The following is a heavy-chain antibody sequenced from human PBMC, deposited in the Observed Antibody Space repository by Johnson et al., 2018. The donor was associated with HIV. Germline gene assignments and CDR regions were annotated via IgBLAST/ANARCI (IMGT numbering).Heavy chain of an antibody. Sequence: QVQLVESGGGLIQPGGSLRLSCAASEFTVSGGYMNWVRQAPGKGLEWVAVISYDGSNKYYVDSVKGRFTISRDNAKNSLYLQTNSLRAEDTALYYCARDLTNWGVGDAFDIWGQGTMVTVSS. CDR2: ISYDGSNK. CDR1: EFTVSGGY. J-gene: IGHJ3*02. CDR3: ARDLTNWGVGDAFDI. V-gene: IGHV3-30*03. D-gene: IGHD7-27*01.